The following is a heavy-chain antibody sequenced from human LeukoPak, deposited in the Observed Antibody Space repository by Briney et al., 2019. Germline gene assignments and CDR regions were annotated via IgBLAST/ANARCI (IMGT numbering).Heavy chain of an antibody. CDR1: GGSFSGYY. J-gene: IGHJ5*02. D-gene: IGHD6-19*01. CDR3: ARVPQWLVRWFDP. CDR2: INHSGST. V-gene: IGHV4-34*01. Sequence: PSETLSLTCAVYGGSFSGYYWSWIRQPPGKGLEWIGEINHSGSTNYNPSLKSRVTISVDTSKNQFSLKLSSVTAADTAVYYCARVPQWLVRWFDPWGQGTLVTVSS.